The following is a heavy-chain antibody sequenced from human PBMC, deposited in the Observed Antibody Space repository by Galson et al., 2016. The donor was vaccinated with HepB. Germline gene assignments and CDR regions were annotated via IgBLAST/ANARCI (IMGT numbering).Heavy chain of an antibody. CDR1: GFSLTTTGMC. V-gene: IGHV2-70*11. D-gene: IGHD3-16*01. Sequence: PALVKPTQTLTLTCTFSGFSLTTTGMCVSWIRQPPGKALEWLARIDWDDDKYYSTSLKTRLTISKDTSKNQVVLTMTNMDPVDTATYYCARGGESSPLSYYYYDMEGRGQVTTVTVAS. CDR2: IDWDDDK. J-gene: IGHJ6*02. CDR3: ARGGESSPLSYYYYDMEG.